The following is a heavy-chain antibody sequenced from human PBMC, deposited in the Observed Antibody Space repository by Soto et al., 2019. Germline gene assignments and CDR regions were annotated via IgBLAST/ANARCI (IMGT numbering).Heavy chain of an antibody. CDR1: GFSFSSYA. CDR3: TTGLIAVAGTNLDY. V-gene: IGHV3-23*01. D-gene: IGHD6-19*01. Sequence: GGSLRLSCAASGFSFSSYAMSWVRQAPGKGLEWVSAISGSGGSTYYADSVKGRFTISRDNSKNTAYLHMNSLRTEDTALYFCTTGLIAVAGTNLDYWGQGALVTVSS. J-gene: IGHJ4*02. CDR2: ISGSGGST.